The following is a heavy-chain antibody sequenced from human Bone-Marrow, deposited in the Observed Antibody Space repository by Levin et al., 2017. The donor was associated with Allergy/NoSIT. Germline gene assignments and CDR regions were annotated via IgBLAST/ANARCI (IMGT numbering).Heavy chain of an antibody. Sequence: SCAASGFTFSSYAMSWVRQAPGKGLEWVSAISGSGGSTYYADSVKGRFTISRDNSKNTLYLQMNSLRAEDTAVYYCAKDQTLRASSSGYFDRWGRGTLVTVSS. J-gene: IGHJ2*01. D-gene: IGHD6-6*01. V-gene: IGHV3-23*01. CDR1: GFTFSSYA. CDR2: ISGSGGST. CDR3: AKDQTLRASSSGYFDR.